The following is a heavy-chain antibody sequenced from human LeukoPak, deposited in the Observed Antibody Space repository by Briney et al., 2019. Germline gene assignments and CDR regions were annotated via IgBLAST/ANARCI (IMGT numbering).Heavy chain of an antibody. CDR2: ISYDGSNK. CDR3: ARDSPVGRHCSSTSCYGHEFDY. CDR1: GFTFSSYA. Sequence: PGGSLRLSCAASGFTFSSYAMHWVCQAPGKGLEWVAVISYDGSNKYYADSVKGRFTISRDNSKNTLYLQMNSLRAEDTAVYYCARDSPVGRHCSSTSCYGHEFDYWGQGTLVTVSS. J-gene: IGHJ4*02. D-gene: IGHD2-2*01. V-gene: IGHV3-30-3*01.